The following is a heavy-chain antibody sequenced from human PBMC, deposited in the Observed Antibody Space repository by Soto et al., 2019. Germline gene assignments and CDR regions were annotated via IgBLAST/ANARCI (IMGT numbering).Heavy chain of an antibody. J-gene: IGHJ6*02. CDR1: GGTFSSYA. D-gene: IGHD3-22*01. CDR2: IIPIFGTA. Sequence: SVKVSCKASGGTFSSYAISWVRLARGQGLEWMGGIIPIFGTANYAQKFQGRVTITADESTSTAYMELSSLRSEDTAVYYCARGPYYYDSSGYLGRSGYYYYGMDVWGQGTTVTVSS. V-gene: IGHV1-69*13. CDR3: ARGPYYYDSSGYLGRSGYYYYGMDV.